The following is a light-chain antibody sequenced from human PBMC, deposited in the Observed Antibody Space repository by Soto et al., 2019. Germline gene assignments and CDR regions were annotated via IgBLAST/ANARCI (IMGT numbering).Light chain of an antibody. CDR1: QSVSSSY. V-gene: IGKV3-20*01. Sequence: DIVLTQSPGTLSLSPGERATLSCRASQSVSSSYLAWYQQKPGQAPRHLIYGASGRTAGIPARCSGSVAGTTFTLTISRLEPEDFAGYYCHQYGSSPMYTFGQGPKLEIK. CDR2: GAS. CDR3: HQYGSSPMYT. J-gene: IGKJ2*01.